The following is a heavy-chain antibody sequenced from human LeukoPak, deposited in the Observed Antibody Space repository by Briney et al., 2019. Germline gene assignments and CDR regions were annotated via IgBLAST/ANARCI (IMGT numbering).Heavy chain of an antibody. J-gene: IGHJ4*02. Sequence: SETLSLTCTVSGYSISSGYYWGWIRQPPVKGLEWIGSIYHSGSTYYNPSLKSRVTISVDTSKNQFSLKLSSVTAADTAVYYCAKLKEGYYFDYWGQGSLVTVSS. D-gene: IGHD1-7*01. V-gene: IGHV4-38-2*02. CDR1: GYSISSGYY. CDR2: IYHSGST. CDR3: AKLKEGYYFDY.